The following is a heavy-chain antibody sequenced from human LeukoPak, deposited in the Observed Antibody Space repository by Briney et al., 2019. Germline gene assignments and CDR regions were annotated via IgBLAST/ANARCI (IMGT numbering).Heavy chain of an antibody. CDR2: INPNSGGT. CDR3: ARGRNSVYYFNVVAPSYFDY. J-gene: IGHJ4*02. CDR1: GYTFTGYY. V-gene: IGHV1-2*06. Sequence: RASVKVSXKASGYTFTGYYMHWVRQAPGQGLEWMGRINPNSGGTNYAQKFQGRVTMTRDTSINTAYMDLSRLRSDDTAVYYCARGRNSVYYFNVVAPSYFDYWGQGTLVTVSS. D-gene: IGHD3-22*01.